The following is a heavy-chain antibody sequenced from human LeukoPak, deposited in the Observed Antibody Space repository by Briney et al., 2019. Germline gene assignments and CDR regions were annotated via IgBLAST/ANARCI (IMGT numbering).Heavy chain of an antibody. CDR1: GYTFTSYD. Sequence: ASVKVSCKASGYTFTSYDINWVRQASGQGLEWMGWMNPNTGNTGYAQKFQGRVTMTRSTSINTAYMELSSLRSEDTAVYYCARGSSRSFDIWGLGTMVTVSS. D-gene: IGHD3-10*01. CDR2: MNPNTGNT. J-gene: IGHJ3*02. V-gene: IGHV1-8*02. CDR3: ARGSSRSFDI.